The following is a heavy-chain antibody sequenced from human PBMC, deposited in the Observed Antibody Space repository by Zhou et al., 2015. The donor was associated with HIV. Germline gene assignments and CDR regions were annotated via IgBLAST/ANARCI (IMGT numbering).Heavy chain of an antibody. CDR2: INPSGGST. CDR3: RSYF. V-gene: IGHV1-46*01. Sequence: QVQLVQSGAEVKKPGASVKVSCKASGYTFIRYYIHWVRQAPGQGLEWMGIINPSGGSTSYAQKSTARVTTRRRTRTTSHESQSSWNXRLEISRTTAGRSYF. D-gene: IGHD1-1*01. CDR1: GYTFIRYY. J-gene: IGHJ2*01.